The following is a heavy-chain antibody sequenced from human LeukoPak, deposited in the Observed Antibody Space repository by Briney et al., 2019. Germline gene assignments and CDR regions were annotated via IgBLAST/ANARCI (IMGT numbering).Heavy chain of an antibody. D-gene: IGHD2-2*01. J-gene: IGHJ4*02. CDR2: IIPGGAST. CDR1: GLTFSSYA. CDR3: AKAGAMNSRGTFYFDD. Sequence: GSLRLSCLASGLTFSSYAMNWVRQAPGKGLEWVSGIIPGGASTYYADSVRGRFTISRDNSKSTLYLQMNSLKADDTAVYYCAKAGAMNSRGTFYFDDWGQGTLVPVSP. V-gene: IGHV3-23*01.